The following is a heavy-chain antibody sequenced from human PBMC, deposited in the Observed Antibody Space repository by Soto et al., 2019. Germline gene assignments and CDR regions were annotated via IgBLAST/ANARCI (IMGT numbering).Heavy chain of an antibody. J-gene: IGHJ6*02. Sequence: QVQLVQSGAEVKKPGASVKVSCKASGYTFTSYDINWVRQATGQGLEWMGWMNPNSGNTGYAQKFQGRVTMTRNTSISTAYMELSSLRSEDTAVYYCARGGRYFDWLLYFRGGDYYYYGMDVWGQGTTVTVSS. CDR1: GYTFTSYD. CDR2: MNPNSGNT. D-gene: IGHD3-9*01. CDR3: ARGGRYFDWLLYFRGGDYYYYGMDV. V-gene: IGHV1-8*01.